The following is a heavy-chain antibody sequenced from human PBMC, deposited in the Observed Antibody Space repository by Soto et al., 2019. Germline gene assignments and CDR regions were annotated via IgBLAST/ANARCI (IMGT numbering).Heavy chain of an antibody. CDR3: ARRLTETKGFDS. D-gene: IGHD1-7*01. Sequence: GGSLRLSCAASGFTFSSYAMSWVRQAPGKGLEWVSSISAGGGSTYYADSVKGRFTISRANSKSTLYLQMNSLRAEDTAVYYCARRLTETKGFDSWGQGTLVTVSS. J-gene: IGHJ4*02. CDR2: ISAGGGST. CDR1: GFTFSSYA. V-gene: IGHV3-23*01.